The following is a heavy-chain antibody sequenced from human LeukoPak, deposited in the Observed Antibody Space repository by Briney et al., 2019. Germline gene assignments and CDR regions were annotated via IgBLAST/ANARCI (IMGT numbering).Heavy chain of an antibody. D-gene: IGHD5-12*01. CDR2: ISGSGGNT. CDR3: AKGSSGYETNFDF. J-gene: IGHJ4*02. V-gene: IGHV3-23*01. Sequence: PGGSLRLSCAASGFTFSSYAMSWVRQAPGRGLEWVSAISGSGGNTYYADSVKGRFTISGDNSQHTLYLQMNSLRAEDTAVYYCAKGSSGYETNFDFWGQGTLVTVSS. CDR1: GFTFSSYA.